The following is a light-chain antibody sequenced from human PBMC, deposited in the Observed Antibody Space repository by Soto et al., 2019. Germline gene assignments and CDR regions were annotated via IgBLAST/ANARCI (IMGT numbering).Light chain of an antibody. CDR3: GTWDSSLSVVV. CDR2: DNN. V-gene: IGLV1-51*01. CDR1: TSDIGTNY. J-gene: IGLJ2*01. Sequence: QSVLTQPPSMSAAPGQKVTISCSGGTSDIGTNYVSWYQQLPGTAPKLLIYDNNKRPSGIPDRFSGSKSGTSATLGITGLQTGDEADYYCGTWDSSLSVVVFGGGTKLTVL.